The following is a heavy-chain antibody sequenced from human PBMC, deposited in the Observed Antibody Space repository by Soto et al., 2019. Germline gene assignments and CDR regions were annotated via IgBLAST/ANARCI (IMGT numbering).Heavy chain of an antibody. D-gene: IGHD3-10*01. CDR3: AKDLSRFGASYGMDV. CDR1: GFTFSSYG. J-gene: IGHJ6*02. Sequence: PGGSLRLSCAASGFTFSSYGMHWVRQAPGKGLEWVAVISYDGSNKYYADSVKGRFTISRDNSKNTLYLQMNSLRAEDTAVYYCAKDLSRFGASYGMDVWGQGTTVTVSS. V-gene: IGHV3-30*18. CDR2: ISYDGSNK.